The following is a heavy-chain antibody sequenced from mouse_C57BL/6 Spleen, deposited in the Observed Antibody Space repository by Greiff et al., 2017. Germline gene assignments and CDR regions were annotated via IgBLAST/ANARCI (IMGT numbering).Heavy chain of an antibody. CDR2: IYPGDGDT. CDR3: ARLGDYDGYAIDY. J-gene: IGHJ4*01. CDR1: GYAFSSYW. D-gene: IGHD2-4*01. Sequence: QVQLQQSGAELVKPGASVKISCKASGYAFSSYWMNWVKQRPGKGLEWTGQIYPGDGDTKYNGKFKGKATLTADKSSSTAYMQLSSLTSKDSAVYFCARLGDYDGYAIDYWGQGTSVTVSS. V-gene: IGHV1-80*01.